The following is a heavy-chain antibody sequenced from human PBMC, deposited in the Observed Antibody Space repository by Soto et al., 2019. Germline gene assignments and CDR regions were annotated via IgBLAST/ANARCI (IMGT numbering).Heavy chain of an antibody. D-gene: IGHD4-17*01. CDR2: IIPIFGTA. J-gene: IGHJ4*02. V-gene: IGHV1-69*13. Sequence: SVKVSCKASGGTFSSYAISWVRQAPGQGLEWMGGIIPIFGTANYAQKFQGRVTITADESTSTAYMELSSLRSEDTAVYYCASRVLMTTVTTYYFDYWGQGTLVTVSS. CDR3: ASRVLMTTVTTYYFDY. CDR1: GGTFSSYA.